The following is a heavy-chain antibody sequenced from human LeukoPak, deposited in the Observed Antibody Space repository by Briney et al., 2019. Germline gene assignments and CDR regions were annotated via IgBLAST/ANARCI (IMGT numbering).Heavy chain of an antibody. CDR3: ASGDTAMVGVGYYGMDV. Sequence: GASVKVSCKASGYTFSAYGITWVRQAPGQGLEWMGGIIPIFGTANYAQKFQGRVTITADESTSTAYMELSSLRSEDTAVYYCASGDTAMVGVGYYGMDVWGQGTTVTVSS. D-gene: IGHD5-18*01. J-gene: IGHJ6*02. V-gene: IGHV1-69*13. CDR2: IIPIFGTA. CDR1: GYTFSAYG.